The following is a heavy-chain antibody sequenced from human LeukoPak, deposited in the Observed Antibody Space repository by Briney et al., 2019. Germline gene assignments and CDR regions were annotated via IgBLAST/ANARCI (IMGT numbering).Heavy chain of an antibody. Sequence: ASVKVSCKASGYTFTGYYMHWVRQAPGQGLEWMGWINPNSGGTNYAQKFQGRVTMTRDTSISTAYMELSRLRSDDTAVYYCAREWGRAASGDPWGQGTLVTVSS. CDR3: AREWGRAASGDP. D-gene: IGHD6-13*01. CDR2: INPNSGGT. CDR1: GYTFTGYY. J-gene: IGHJ5*02. V-gene: IGHV1-2*02.